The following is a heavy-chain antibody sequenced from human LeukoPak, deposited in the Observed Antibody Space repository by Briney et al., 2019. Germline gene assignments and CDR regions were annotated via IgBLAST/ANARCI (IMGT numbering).Heavy chain of an antibody. CDR1: GGSISSSSYY. V-gene: IGHV4-39*07. D-gene: IGHD5-18*01. CDR3: ARDRAETSRGYSYVWKAQNWFDP. Sequence: SETLFLTCTVSGGSISSSSYYWGWIRQPPGKGLEWIGSIYYSGSTYYNPSLKSRVTISVDTSKNQFSLKLSSVTAADTAVYYCARDRAETSRGYSYVWKAQNWFDPWGQGTLVTVSS. CDR2: IYYSGST. J-gene: IGHJ5*02.